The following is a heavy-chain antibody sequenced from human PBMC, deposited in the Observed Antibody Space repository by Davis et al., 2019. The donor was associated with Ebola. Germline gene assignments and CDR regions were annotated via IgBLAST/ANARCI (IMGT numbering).Heavy chain of an antibody. CDR1: GYTFTSYG. V-gene: IGHV1-18*01. J-gene: IGHJ6*02. CDR3: ARDLGAYGALDV. CDR2: ISAYNGDT. Sequence: ASVKVSCKPSGYTFTSYGITWVRQAPGQGLEWMGWISAYNGDTSYAQKFQGRVTMTTDTSTSTAYMELRSLRSDDTAVYYCARDLGAYGALDVWGQGTTVTVSS. D-gene: IGHD4/OR15-4a*01.